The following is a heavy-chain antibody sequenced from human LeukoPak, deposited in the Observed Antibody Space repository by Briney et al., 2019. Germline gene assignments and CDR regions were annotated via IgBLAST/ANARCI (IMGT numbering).Heavy chain of an antibody. D-gene: IGHD4-17*01. CDR3: AGGDGDYDYFDY. Sequence: ETLSLTCGVSGGSIDITNYWSWVRQAPGKGLEWVSSISSSSNYIYYADSVRGRFTISRDNAKNSLYLQMNSLRAEDTAVYYCAGGDGDYDYFDYWGQGILVTVSS. J-gene: IGHJ4*02. CDR1: GGSIDITNY. CDR2: ISSSSNYI. V-gene: IGHV3-21*01.